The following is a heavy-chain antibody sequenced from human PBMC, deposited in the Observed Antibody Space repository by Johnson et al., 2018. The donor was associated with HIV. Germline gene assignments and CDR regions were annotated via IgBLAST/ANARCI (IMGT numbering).Heavy chain of an antibody. CDR1: GFTFGDYC. CDR3: ATADIDSGTYHDAFDI. J-gene: IGHJ3*02. Sequence: EVQLVESGGGVVRPGGSLRLSCAASGFTFGDYCMSWVRQVPGKGLEWVSGINWNGGSTGYADSVKGRFTIPRDNANNALYLQMNSLTVEDTALYYCATADIDSGTYHDAFDIWGQGTMVNVSS. D-gene: IGHD1-26*01. CDR2: INWNGGST. V-gene: IGHV3-20*04.